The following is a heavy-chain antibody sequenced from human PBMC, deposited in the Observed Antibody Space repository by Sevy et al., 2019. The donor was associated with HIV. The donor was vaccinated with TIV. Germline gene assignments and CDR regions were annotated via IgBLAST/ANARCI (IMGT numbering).Heavy chain of an antibody. J-gene: IGHJ3*02. V-gene: IGHV1-2*02. CDR2: INPNSGGT. CDR1: GYTFTGYY. D-gene: IGHD6-6*01. Sequence: ASVKVSCKASGYTFTGYYMHWVRQAPGQGLEWMGWINPNSGGTNYAQKFQGRVTMTRDTSISTAYMELSRLRSDDTAVYYCARGEGYSISSEAFDIWGQGTMVTVSS. CDR3: ARGEGYSISSEAFDI.